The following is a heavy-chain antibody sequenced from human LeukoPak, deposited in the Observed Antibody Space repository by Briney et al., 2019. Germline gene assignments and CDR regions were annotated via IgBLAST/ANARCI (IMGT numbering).Heavy chain of an antibody. CDR2: ISYDGSNK. V-gene: IGHV3-30*18. Sequence: QPGGSLRLSCAASGFTFSSYGMHWVRQAPGKGLEWVAVISYDGSNKYYADSVKGRFTISRDNSKNTLYLQMNSLRAEDTAVYYCAKVATARPFDYWGQGTLVTVSS. CDR1: GFTFSSYG. D-gene: IGHD5-12*01. J-gene: IGHJ4*02. CDR3: AKVATARPFDY.